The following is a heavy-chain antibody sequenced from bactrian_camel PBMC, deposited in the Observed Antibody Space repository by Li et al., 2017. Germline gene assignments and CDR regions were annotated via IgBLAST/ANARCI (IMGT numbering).Heavy chain of an antibody. Sequence: VQLVESGGGLVQPGGSLRVSCAASGSTFSSYDMSWVRQAPGKGLEWVSTIHSGGGSTYYADSVKGRFTISQDGARNTVYLQMNNLNRKDTAMYYCAAEGPRLPDSWKRIAFYGSWGQGTQVTVS. CDR2: IHSGGGST. CDR3: AAEGPRLPDSWKRIAFYGS. D-gene: IGHD3*01. V-gene: IGHV3S40*01. J-gene: IGHJ4*01. CDR1: GSTFSSYD.